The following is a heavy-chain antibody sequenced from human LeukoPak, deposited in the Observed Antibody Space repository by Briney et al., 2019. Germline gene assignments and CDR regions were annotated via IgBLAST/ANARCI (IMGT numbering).Heavy chain of an antibody. CDR1: GGSISSGSYY. J-gene: IGHJ4*02. V-gene: IGHV4-61*02. Sequence: PSETLSLTCTVSGGSISSGSYYWSWIRQPAGKGLEWIGRIYTSGSTNYNPSLKSRVTISVDTSKNQFSLKLSSVTAADTAVYYCARCRYGSGSYSQDWGQGTLVTVSS. CDR3: ARCRYGSGSYSQD. CDR2: IYTSGST. D-gene: IGHD3-10*01.